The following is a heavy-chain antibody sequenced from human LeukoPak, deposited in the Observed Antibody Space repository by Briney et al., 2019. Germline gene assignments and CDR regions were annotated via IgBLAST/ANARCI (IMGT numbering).Heavy chain of an antibody. CDR3: ARDREYSYFDY. J-gene: IGHJ4*02. CDR1: GFTFSSYW. D-gene: IGHD2/OR15-2a*01. Sequence: PGGSLRLSCAASGFTFSSYWMSWVRQAPGKGLEWVAIIWYDGSNKYYADSVKGRFTISRDNSKNTLYLQMNSLRAEDTAVYYCARDREYSYFDYWGQGTLVTVSS. CDR2: IWYDGSNK. V-gene: IGHV3-33*08.